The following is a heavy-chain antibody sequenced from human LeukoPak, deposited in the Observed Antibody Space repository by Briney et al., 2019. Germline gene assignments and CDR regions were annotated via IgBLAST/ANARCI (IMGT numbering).Heavy chain of an antibody. V-gene: IGHV3-72*01. CDR3: ARAGDYYSTGDC. CDR2: SRNKANRYTT. D-gene: IGHD3-22*01. CDR1: GFTISDHY. J-gene: IGHJ4*02. Sequence: GGSLRLSCAASGFTISDHYMDWVRQAPGKGLEWVGRSRNKANRYTTEYAASAKGRFTISRDESKNSLYLQMSSLKTDDTAVYYCARAGDYYSTGDCWGQGTLVTVSS.